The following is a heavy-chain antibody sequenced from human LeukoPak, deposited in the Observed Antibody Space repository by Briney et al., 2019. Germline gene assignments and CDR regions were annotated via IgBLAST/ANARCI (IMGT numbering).Heavy chain of an antibody. Sequence: ASMKVSCKASADTFSNYAITWVRQAPGQGLEWMGGIIPSLGKTNYAQKFQDRVTITADESTRTADMELSSLRSEDTAVYYCARMMSLWFGLDVWAKGTTVIVSS. V-gene: IGHV1-69*01. D-gene: IGHD2-21*01. J-gene: IGHJ6*04. CDR2: IIPSLGKT. CDR1: ADTFSNYA. CDR3: ARMMSLWFGLDV.